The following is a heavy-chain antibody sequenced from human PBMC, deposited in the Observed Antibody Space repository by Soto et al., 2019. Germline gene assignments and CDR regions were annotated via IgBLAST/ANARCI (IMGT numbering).Heavy chain of an antibody. CDR3: TTDDSTYYDFWSGGYGMDV. V-gene: IGHV3-15*07. CDR2: IKSKTDGGTT. D-gene: IGHD3-3*01. Sequence: GGSLRLSCAASGFTFSNAWMNWVRQAPGKGLEWVGRIKSKTDGGTTDYAAPVKGRFTISRDDSKNTLYLQMNSLKTEDTAVYYCTTDDSTYYDFWSGGYGMDVWGQGTTVTVSS. J-gene: IGHJ6*02. CDR1: GFTFSNAW.